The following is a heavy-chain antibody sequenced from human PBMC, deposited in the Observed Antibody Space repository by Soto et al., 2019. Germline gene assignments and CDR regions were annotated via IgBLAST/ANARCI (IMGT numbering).Heavy chain of an antibody. CDR2: IDVLDGR. CDR3: SDWRAGGPVNFDH. V-gene: IGHV3-23*05. Sequence: EVQILESGGDLVQPGGSLSLSCVVSGLSLTNYAIGWVRQAPGKGLECVSTIDVLDGRWYSDSVKGRFIISRDISRNTVYLQMSSLRVEDTAIYFCSDWRAGGPVNFDHWGPGTLVTASS. CDR1: GLSLTNYA. D-gene: IGHD4-4*01. J-gene: IGHJ4*02.